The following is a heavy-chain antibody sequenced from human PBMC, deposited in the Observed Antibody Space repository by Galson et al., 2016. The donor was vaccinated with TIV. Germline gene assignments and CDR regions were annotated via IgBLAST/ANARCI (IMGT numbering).Heavy chain of an antibody. D-gene: IGHD3-22*01. Sequence: SVKVSCKASGFTFSGYYMHWVRQAPGQGLEWMGIINPSGAGTSYPQRFQGRISLTRDTSTSTVYMEVSSLKSEDTAVYYCVRQHYYYNNGNDYWGQGTLVTVSS. J-gene: IGHJ4*02. V-gene: IGHV1-46*01. CDR3: VRQHYYYNNGNDY. CDR2: INPSGAGT. CDR1: GFTFSGYY.